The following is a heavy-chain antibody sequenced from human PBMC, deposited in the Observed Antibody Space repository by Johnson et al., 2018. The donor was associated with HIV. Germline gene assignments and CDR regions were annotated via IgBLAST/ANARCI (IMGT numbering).Heavy chain of an antibody. CDR3: ARGIAARWRALDAFDI. Sequence: QVQLVESGGGVVQPGRSLRLSCAASGFTFSNYGMHWVRQAPGKGLEWVAVISYDGSNKYYADSVKGRFTISRDNSKNRLYLQMNSLGAEDTAVYYCARGIAARWRALDAFDIWGQGTMVTVSS. V-gene: IGHV3-30*03. J-gene: IGHJ3*02. CDR2: ISYDGSNK. CDR1: GFTFSNYG. D-gene: IGHD6-6*01.